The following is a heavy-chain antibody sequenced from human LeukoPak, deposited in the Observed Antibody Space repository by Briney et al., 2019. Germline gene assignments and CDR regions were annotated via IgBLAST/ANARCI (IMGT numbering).Heavy chain of an antibody. CDR1: GGSFSGYY. CDR3: ARGRRYTESSYDSKLGYYFDS. J-gene: IGHJ4*02. D-gene: IGHD3-22*01. CDR2: INHSGST. V-gene: IGHV4-34*01. Sequence: PSETLSLTCAVYGGSFSGYYWSWIRQPPGKGLEWIGEINHSGSTNYNASLESRVTVSVDTSKNQFPLHLTSVTAADTAVYYCARGRRYTESSYDSKLGYYFDSWGQGALVTVSS.